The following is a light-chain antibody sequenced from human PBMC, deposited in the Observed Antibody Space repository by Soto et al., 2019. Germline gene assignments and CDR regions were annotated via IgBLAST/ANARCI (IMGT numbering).Light chain of an antibody. CDR2: STT. J-gene: IGLJ1*01. V-gene: IGLV8-61*01. CDR3: ALFMGNGISV. Sequence: QTVVTQESSFSVSPGGTVTLTCGLISGSVSTAHNPNWYQQTPGQAPRTLIYSTTTRSSVVPDRFSGSILGNKAALTITGAQADDESDYYCALFMGNGISVFGTGTKVTVL. CDR1: SGSVSTAHN.